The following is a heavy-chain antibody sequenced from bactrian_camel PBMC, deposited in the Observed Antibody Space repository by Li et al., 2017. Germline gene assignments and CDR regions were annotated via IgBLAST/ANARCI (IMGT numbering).Heavy chain of an antibody. CDR1: GFAIEDYA. V-gene: IGHV3-1*01. CDR2: ISCGGDFT. CDR3: AAGGSWPREYAY. D-gene: IGHD2*01. Sequence: DVQLVESGGDSVQPGGSLRLSCAASGFAIEDYAMGWVRQTPGKVLEWIAGISCGGDFTNYVGSVKGRFTISRDNAKNTLYLQMNSLKTEDTAVYYCAAGGSWPREYAYRGQGTQVTVS. J-gene: IGHJ4*01.